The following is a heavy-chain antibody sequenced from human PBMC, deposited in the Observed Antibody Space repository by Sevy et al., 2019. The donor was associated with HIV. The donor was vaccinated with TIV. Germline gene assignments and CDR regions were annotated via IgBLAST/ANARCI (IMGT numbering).Heavy chain of an antibody. J-gene: IGHJ4*02. CDR1: GFAFSRSA. CDR2: LSGGNNR. CDR3: AKERGGNTLDYFYY. Sequence: GGSLRLSCAGSGFAFSRSALSWVRQAPGRGLEWVSLLSGGNNRYYADSVKGRFTISRDNSKNTLYLQMNNVRADDTAVYYCAKERGGNTLDYFYYWGQGTLVTVSS. D-gene: IGHD2-15*01. V-gene: IGHV3-23*03.